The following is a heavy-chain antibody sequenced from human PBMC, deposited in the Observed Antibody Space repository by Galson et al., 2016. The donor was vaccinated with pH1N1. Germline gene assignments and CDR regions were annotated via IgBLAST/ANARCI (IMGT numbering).Heavy chain of an antibody. V-gene: IGHV1-69*01. J-gene: IGHJ6*02. CDR2: ITPILDTT. CDR1: GGTFSSYA. D-gene: IGHD3-10*01. CDR3: ARYGSGNQDRLDYNYGMDV. Sequence: QSGAEVKKPGESLKISCKASGGTFSSYAISWVRQAPGQGLEWMGEITPILDTTNYAQRFQGRVTITADESTSTVYMELRSLRSGDTAVFYCARYGSGNQDRLDYNYGMDVWGQGTTVIVSS.